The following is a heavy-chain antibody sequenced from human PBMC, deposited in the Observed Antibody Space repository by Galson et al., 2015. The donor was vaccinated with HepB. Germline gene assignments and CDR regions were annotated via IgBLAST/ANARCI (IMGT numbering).Heavy chain of an antibody. D-gene: IGHD3-16*02. V-gene: IGHV2-5*02. CDR1: GFSLTTTGVG. CDR3: AHSSRRYYFDF. CDR2: IYWDDDK. Sequence: PALVKPPQTLTLTCTFSGFSLTTTGVGVGWFRQPPGKALEWLALIYWDDDKRYSPSLKRRLTLSRDTSKNQVVLTVTNMDPVDSATYFCAHSSRRYYFDFWGQGTLVTVSS. J-gene: IGHJ4*02.